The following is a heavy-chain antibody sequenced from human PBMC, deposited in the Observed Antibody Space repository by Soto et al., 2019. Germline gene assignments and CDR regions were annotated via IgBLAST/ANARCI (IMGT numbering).Heavy chain of an antibody. J-gene: IGHJ5*02. D-gene: IGHD6-13*01. Sequence: SETLSLTFSVSGCSISSSNWWSWVRQPPGKGLEWIGEIYHSGSTNYNPSLKSRVTISVDKSKNQFSLKLSSVTAADTAVYYCARRVAAAGYWFDPWGQGTLVTVSS. CDR2: IYHSGST. CDR1: GCSISSSNW. CDR3: ARRVAAAGYWFDP. V-gene: IGHV4-4*02.